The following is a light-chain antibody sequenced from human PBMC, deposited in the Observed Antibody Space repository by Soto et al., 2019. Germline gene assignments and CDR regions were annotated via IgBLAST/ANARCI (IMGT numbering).Light chain of an antibody. CDR2: EVS. V-gene: IGLV2-14*01. Sequence: QSALTQPASVSGSPGQSITISCTGTSRDVGGYNYVSWHQQHPGKAPKVIITEVSNRPSGVSNRFSGSKSGNTASLTISGLQAEDEADYYCSSLAGGNIREVFGTGTKLTVL. CDR3: SSLAGGNIREV. CDR1: SRDVGGYNY. J-gene: IGLJ1*01.